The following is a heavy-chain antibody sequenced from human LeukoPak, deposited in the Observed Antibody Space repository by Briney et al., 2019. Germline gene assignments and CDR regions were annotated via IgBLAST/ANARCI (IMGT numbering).Heavy chain of an antibody. CDR2: IRTDYTTI. Sequence: PGGSLRLPCAASGFTFSDFYMSWIRQAPGKGLEWVSHIRTDYTTIYYTDSVKGRFTISRDNAKNSLYLQMNSLTAEDTAVYYCARARGNYFFDSWGQGTLVTVSS. D-gene: IGHD4-23*01. CDR3: ARARGNYFFDS. J-gene: IGHJ4*02. CDR1: GFTFSDFY. V-gene: IGHV3-11*01.